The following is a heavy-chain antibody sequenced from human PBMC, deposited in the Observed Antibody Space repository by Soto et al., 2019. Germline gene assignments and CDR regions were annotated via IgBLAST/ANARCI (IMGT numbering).Heavy chain of an antibody. J-gene: IGHJ6*02. CDR1: GGSISSSSYY. Sequence: QLQLQESGPELVKPSETLSLTCTVSGGSISSSSYYWGWIRQPPGKGLEWIGSIYYSGSTYYNPHLSRRVTIAVDTSKNQSSLKRSSVTAADTAVYYFARTVVVVAAGYYYYGMDVWGQGTTVTVSS. D-gene: IGHD2-15*01. CDR3: ARTVVVVAAGYYYYGMDV. CDR2: IYYSGST. V-gene: IGHV4-39*01.